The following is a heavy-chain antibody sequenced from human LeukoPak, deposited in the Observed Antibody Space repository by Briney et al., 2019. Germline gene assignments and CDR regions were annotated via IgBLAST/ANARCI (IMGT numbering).Heavy chain of an antibody. J-gene: IGHJ4*02. CDR2: IYHSGST. V-gene: IGHV4-38-2*02. CDR1: GYSISSGYY. D-gene: IGHD6-13*01. CDR3: ARDWGIAAAGTEGVVDY. Sequence: PSETLSLTCTVSGYSISSGYYWGWIRQPPGKGLEWIGSIYHSGSTYYNPSLKSRVTISVDTSKNQFSLKLSSVTAADTAVYYCARDWGIAAAGTEGVVDYWGQGTLVTVSS.